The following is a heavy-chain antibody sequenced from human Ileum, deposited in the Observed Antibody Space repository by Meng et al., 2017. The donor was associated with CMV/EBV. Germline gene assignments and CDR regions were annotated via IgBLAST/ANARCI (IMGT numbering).Heavy chain of an antibody. J-gene: IGHJ4*02. Sequence: GFTFSNYAMSWVRQAPGKGLEWVSTVGASGDSTYYADSVKGRFTISRDNSKNILYLQMNSLRAEDTAVYYCAKVIVVIVAAVHPFDYWGQGTLVTVSS. V-gene: IGHV3-23*01. CDR1: GFTFSNYA. CDR3: AKVIVVIVAAVHPFDY. CDR2: VGASGDST. D-gene: IGHD2-15*01.